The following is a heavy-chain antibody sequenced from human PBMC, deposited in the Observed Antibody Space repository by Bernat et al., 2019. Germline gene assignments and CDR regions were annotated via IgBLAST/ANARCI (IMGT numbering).Heavy chain of an antibody. V-gene: IGHV3-66*01. CDR2: IYSGGST. J-gene: IGHJ6*02. Sequence: EVQLVESGGGLVQPGGSLRLSCAASGFTVSSNYMSWVRQAPGKGLEWVSVIYSGGSTYYADSVKGRFTISRDNSKNTLYLQMNSLRAEDTAVYYCARDPLPHGIWSDENPYYYGMDVWGQGTTVTVSS. CDR1: GFTVSSNY. D-gene: IGHD3-3*01. CDR3: ARDPLPHGIWSDENPYYYGMDV.